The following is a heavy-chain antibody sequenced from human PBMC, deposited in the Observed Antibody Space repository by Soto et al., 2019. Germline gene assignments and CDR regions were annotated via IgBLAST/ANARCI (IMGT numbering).Heavy chain of an antibody. Sequence: LSLTCVVSNDSIISNYYWGWIRQPPGRGLEWIGIIYQSGSAFYNPSLKSRVTMSIDMSEDQFSLRLTSVTAADTAVYYCTRERYGDYAVDSWGQGTLVTVSS. CDR2: IYQSGSA. CDR1: NDSIISNYY. V-gene: IGHV4-38-2*02. D-gene: IGHD4-17*01. J-gene: IGHJ4*02. CDR3: TRERYGDYAVDS.